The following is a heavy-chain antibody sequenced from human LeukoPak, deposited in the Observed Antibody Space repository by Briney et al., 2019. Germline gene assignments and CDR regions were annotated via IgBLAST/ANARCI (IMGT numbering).Heavy chain of an antibody. V-gene: IGHV3-7*03. Sequence: PGGSLRLSCAASGFTFSSYWMSWVRQAPGKGLEWVANIKQDGSEKYYVDSVKGRFTIPRDNAKNSLYLQMNSLRAEDTAVYYRAREGGIVATILLDYWGQGTLVTVSS. CDR1: GFTFSSYW. CDR2: IKQDGSEK. CDR3: AREGGIVATILLDY. J-gene: IGHJ4*02. D-gene: IGHD5-12*01.